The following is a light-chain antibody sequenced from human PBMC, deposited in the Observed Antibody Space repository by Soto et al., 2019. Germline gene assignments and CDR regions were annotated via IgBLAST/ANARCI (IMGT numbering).Light chain of an antibody. Sequence: EIVMTQSPATLSVSPGERDTLACRASQSVSSNLARYQQKPGQAPRLLSYGSSTRATGIPARLSGSGSGTEFTLTISSLQSEDLAVYYCQQYNNWPRTFGQGTKVEIK. CDR3: QQYNNWPRT. CDR1: QSVSSN. CDR2: GSS. J-gene: IGKJ1*01. V-gene: IGKV3-15*01.